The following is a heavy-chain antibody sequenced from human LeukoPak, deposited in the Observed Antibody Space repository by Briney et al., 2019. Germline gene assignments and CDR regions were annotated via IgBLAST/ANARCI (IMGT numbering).Heavy chain of an antibody. V-gene: IGHV4-39*01. J-gene: IGHJ6*02. Sequence: SETLSLTCTVSSGSISSSSYYWGWIRQPPGKGLEWIGSIYYSGSTYYNPSLKSRVTISVDTSKNQFSLKLSSVTAADTAVYYCARKVVDLVVATGYYYYYGMDVWGQGTTVTVSS. CDR1: SGSISSSSYY. D-gene: IGHD5-12*01. CDR3: ARKVVDLVVATGYYYYYGMDV. CDR2: IYYSGST.